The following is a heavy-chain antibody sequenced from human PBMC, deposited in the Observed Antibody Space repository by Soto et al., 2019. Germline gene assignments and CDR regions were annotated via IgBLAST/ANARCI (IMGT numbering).Heavy chain of an antibody. CDR2: ISAYNGNT. CDR1: GGTFSSYA. D-gene: IGHD2-15*01. J-gene: IGHJ3*02. V-gene: IGHV1-18*01. CDR3: ARAPGIVVVVAGDAFDI. Sequence: ASVKVSCKASGGTFSSYAISWVRQAPGQGLEWMGWISAYNGNTNYAQKLQGRVTMTTDTSTSTAYMELRSLRSDDTAVYYCARAPGIVVVVAGDAFDIWGQGTMVTVSS.